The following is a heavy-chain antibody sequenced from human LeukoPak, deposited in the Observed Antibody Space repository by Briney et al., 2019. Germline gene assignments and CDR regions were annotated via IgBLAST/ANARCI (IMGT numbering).Heavy chain of an antibody. D-gene: IGHD3-22*01. V-gene: IGHV3-11*04. Sequence: GGSLRLSCAASGFTFNDYYMSWIRQAPGKGLEWVSYISISGSTIYYADSVKGRFTISRDNAKNPLYLQMNSLRAEDTAVYYCARAPDTRLESSGYYGLYNWFDPWGQGTLVTVSS. J-gene: IGHJ5*02. CDR1: GFTFNDYY. CDR3: ARAPDTRLESSGYYGLYNWFDP. CDR2: ISISGSTI.